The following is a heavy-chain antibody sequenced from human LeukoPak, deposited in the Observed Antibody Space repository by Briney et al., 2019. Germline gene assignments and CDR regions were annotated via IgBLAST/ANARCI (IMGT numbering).Heavy chain of an antibody. CDR1: GDSISSYY. CDR3: ARYVYYYDSSGYYSYYFDY. CDR2: INTSGTT. Sequence: SETLSLTCTVSGDSISSYYWSWIRQPAGKGLEWIGRINTSGTTNYNPSLKSRVTMSVDTSKNHFSIKLSSVTGADTAVYYCARYVYYYDSSGYYSYYFDYWGQGTLVTVSS. V-gene: IGHV4-59*10. D-gene: IGHD3-22*01. J-gene: IGHJ4*02.